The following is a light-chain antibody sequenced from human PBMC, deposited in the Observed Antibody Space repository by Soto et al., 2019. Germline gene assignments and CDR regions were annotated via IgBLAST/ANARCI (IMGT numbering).Light chain of an antibody. CDR2: GAS. J-gene: IGKJ4*01. V-gene: IGKV3-20*01. CDR1: QSVSSSY. CDR3: QQSGSSPLT. Sequence: EIVLTQSPGTLSLSPGERATLSCRASQSVSSSYLAWYQQKPGQATRLLIYGASSRATGIPDRFSGSGSGTDFTLTISRLEPEDFAVYYCQQSGSSPLTFGGGTKVEIK.